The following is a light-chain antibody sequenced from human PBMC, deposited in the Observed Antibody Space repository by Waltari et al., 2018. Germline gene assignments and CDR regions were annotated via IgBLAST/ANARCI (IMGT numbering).Light chain of an antibody. CDR3: QSYDSSLSGYV. J-gene: IGLJ1*01. Sequence: QSVLTQPPSVSGAPGQRVTISCTGSSSNIGAGYAVHWYQQLPGPAPKLLIYRDSNRPSGVPDRFSGSKSGTSASLAITGLQAEDEADYYCQSYDSSLSGYVFGTATKVTVL. CDR2: RDS. V-gene: IGLV1-40*01. CDR1: SSNIGAGYA.